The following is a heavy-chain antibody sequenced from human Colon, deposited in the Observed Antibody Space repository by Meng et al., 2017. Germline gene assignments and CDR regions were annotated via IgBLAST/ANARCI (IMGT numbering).Heavy chain of an antibody. CDR1: GASISSEAFY. Sequence: QVQLQGPGPGLVKPSQTLSLTCTVSGASISSEAFYWGWIRQHPGKGLEWIGYMHYSGIANYNPSLNSRIAISVDTSKNHFSLKLSSVTAADTAVYYCARYRYDSSSYSNFFDPWGQGTLVTVSS. CDR3: ARYRYDSSSYSNFFDP. CDR2: MHYSGIA. D-gene: IGHD3-22*01. V-gene: IGHV4-31*03. J-gene: IGHJ5*02.